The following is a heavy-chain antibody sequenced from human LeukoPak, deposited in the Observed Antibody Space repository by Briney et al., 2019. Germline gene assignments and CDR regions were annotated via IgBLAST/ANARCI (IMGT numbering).Heavy chain of an antibody. CDR3: VKEGNYRRSWYSDY. CDR1: GFTFSSYA. Sequence: GGSLRLSCAASGFTFSSYAMSWVRQAPGKGLEWVSAISGSGGSTYYADSVKGRFTISRDNSKNTLYLQMNSLRAEDTAVYYCVKEGNYRRSWYSDYWRQGTLVTVSS. D-gene: IGHD6-13*01. CDR2: ISGSGGST. V-gene: IGHV3-23*01. J-gene: IGHJ4*02.